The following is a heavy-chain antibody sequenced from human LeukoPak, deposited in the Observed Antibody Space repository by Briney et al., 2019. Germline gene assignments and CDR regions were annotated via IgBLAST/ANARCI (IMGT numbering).Heavy chain of an antibody. V-gene: IGHV3-7*01. CDR3: ARGFTGWVTSPIDY. D-gene: IGHD2-2*01. CDR2: INPDGSEK. CDR1: GFTFRTSW. J-gene: IGHJ4*02. Sequence: GGSLRLSCGASGFTFRTSWMNWVRQAPGKGLEWVASINPDGSEKYSVDSVKGRFTISRDNAKNSLSLQMNSLRAEDTAVYYCARGFTGWVTSPIDYWGQGALVTVSP.